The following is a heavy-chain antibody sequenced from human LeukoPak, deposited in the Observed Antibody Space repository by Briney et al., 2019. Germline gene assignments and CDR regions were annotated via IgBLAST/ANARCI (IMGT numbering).Heavy chain of an antibody. V-gene: IGHV1-2*02. CDR1: GYTFTGYY. D-gene: IGHD6-19*01. CDR3: ASQVGSGWYVNAFDI. CDR2: INPNSGGT. Sequence: GASVKVSCKASGYTFTGYYMHWVRQAPGQGLEWMGWINPNSGGTNYAQKFQGRVTMTRDTSISTAYMELSRLRSDDTAVYYCASQVGSGWYVNAFDIWGQGTMVTVSS. J-gene: IGHJ3*02.